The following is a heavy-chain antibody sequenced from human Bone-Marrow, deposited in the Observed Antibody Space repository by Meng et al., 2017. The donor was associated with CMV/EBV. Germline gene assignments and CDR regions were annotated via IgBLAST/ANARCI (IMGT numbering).Heavy chain of an antibody. D-gene: IGHD2-2*02. CDR1: GFTFSSYA. V-gene: IGHV3-23*01. J-gene: IGHJ6*02. CDR2: ISGSGGST. CDR3: AKGDVVVPAAIRPGYYYYYGMDV. Sequence: ESLKISCAASGFTFSSYAMSWVRQAPGKGLEWVSAISGSGGSTYYADSVKGRFTISRDNSKNTLYLQMNSLRAEDTAVYYCAKGDVVVPAAIRPGYYYYYGMDVWGQRTTVTVSS.